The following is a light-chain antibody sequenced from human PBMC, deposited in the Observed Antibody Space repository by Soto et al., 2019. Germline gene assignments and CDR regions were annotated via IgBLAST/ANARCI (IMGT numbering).Light chain of an antibody. J-gene: IGKJ4*01. V-gene: IGKV3-20*01. Sequence: EIVLTQSPGTLSLSPGERATLSCRASQSVSSSYLAWYQQKPGQAPRLLIYGASSRATGVPDRFSGSGSGTGFTLTINRLEPEDLAVYYCQQYGSSPVTFGGGTKVEIK. CDR1: QSVSSSY. CDR2: GAS. CDR3: QQYGSSPVT.